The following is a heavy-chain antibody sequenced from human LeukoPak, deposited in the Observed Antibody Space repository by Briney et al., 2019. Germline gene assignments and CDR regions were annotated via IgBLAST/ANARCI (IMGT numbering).Heavy chain of an antibody. V-gene: IGHV4-39*07. CDR2: INHSGST. D-gene: IGHD2-15*01. CDR1: GVSISSSYSY. J-gene: IGHJ6*03. CDR3: ARGQGYCSGGSCYWYYYYYMDV. Sequence: SETLSLTCTVSGVSISSSYSYWGWIRQPPGKGLEWIGEINHSGSTNYNPSLKSRVTISVDTSKNQFSLKLSSVTAADTAVYYCARGQGYCSGGSCYWYYYYYMDVWGKGTTVTVSS.